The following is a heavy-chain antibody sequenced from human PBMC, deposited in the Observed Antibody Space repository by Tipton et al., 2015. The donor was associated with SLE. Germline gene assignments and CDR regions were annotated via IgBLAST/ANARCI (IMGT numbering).Heavy chain of an antibody. CDR3: ARDEYSSSRPFDY. Sequence: TLSLTCTVSGGSISSAGYYWSWVRQHPGKGLEWIGYIHYNGNTYYNPSLKSRVTISGDTSKNLFSLKLSSVTAADTAVYYCARDEYSSSRPFDYWGQGTLVTVSS. CDR1: GGSISSAGYY. D-gene: IGHD6-6*01. V-gene: IGHV4-31*03. CDR2: IHYNGNT. J-gene: IGHJ4*02.